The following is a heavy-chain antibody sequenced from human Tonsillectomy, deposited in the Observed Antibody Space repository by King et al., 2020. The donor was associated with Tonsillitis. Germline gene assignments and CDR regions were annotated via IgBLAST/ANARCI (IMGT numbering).Heavy chain of an antibody. V-gene: IGHV4-30-4*01. J-gene: IGHJ6*02. CDR2: IFYSGST. D-gene: IGHD2-15*01. CDR1: GGSISSGYYYY. CDR3: ASDFSDRGGNYGMDV. Sequence: QLQESGPGLVKPSQTVSLTCTVSGGSISSGYYYYWSWIRQPPGKGLEWIGNIFYSGSTYYHPSLKSRVTISVDTSNNQFSLNLSSVSAADSAVYYCASDFSDRGGNYGMDVWGQGTTVTVSS.